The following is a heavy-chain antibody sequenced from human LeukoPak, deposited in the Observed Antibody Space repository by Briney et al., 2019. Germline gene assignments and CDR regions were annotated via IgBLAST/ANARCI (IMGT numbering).Heavy chain of an antibody. V-gene: IGHV6-1*01. CDR1: GDSVCSSSAA. Sequence: SQTLSLTCAISGDSVCSSSAAWDWIRQSPSKGLEWLGRTYYRSKWYNDYAVSTTSRITINTHTSKTQFSPQPPSVTPEDTAVSHCARDDGSGLPLAYWGQGTLVTVSS. CDR2: TYYRSKWYN. CDR3: ARDDGSGLPLAY. J-gene: IGHJ4*02. D-gene: IGHD3-10*01.